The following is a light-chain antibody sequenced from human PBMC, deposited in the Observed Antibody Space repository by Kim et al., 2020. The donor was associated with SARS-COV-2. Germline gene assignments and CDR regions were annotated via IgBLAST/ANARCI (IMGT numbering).Light chain of an antibody. V-gene: IGKV1-5*03. J-gene: IGKJ2*01. Sequence: DIQMTQSPSTLSASVGDRVTITCRASQNIDTYLAWYQQKPGKAPSLLIYQASSLQIGVPSRFSGGGSGAEFTLTISSLQPDDFATYYCQHYIRFPYTFGQGTKLEIK. CDR3: QHYIRFPYT. CDR1: QNIDTY. CDR2: QAS.